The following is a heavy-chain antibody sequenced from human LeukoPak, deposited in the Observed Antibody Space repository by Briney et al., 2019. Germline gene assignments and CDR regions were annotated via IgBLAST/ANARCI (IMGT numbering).Heavy chain of an antibody. Sequence: GASVKVSCKASGYTFTSYDINWVRQATGQGLEWMGWMNPNSGNTGYAQKFQGRVTMTRNTSISTAYMELSSLRSDDTAVYYCVTGIHYGWYYFDYWGQGTLVTVSS. CDR1: GYTFTSYD. CDR3: VTGIHYGWYYFDY. D-gene: IGHD3-10*01. CDR2: MNPNSGNT. J-gene: IGHJ4*02. V-gene: IGHV1-8*01.